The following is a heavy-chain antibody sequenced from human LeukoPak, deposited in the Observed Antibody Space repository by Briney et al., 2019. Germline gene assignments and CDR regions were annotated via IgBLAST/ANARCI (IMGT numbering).Heavy chain of an antibody. Sequence: PGGSLRLSCAASGFTFSSYWMSWVRQAPGKGLEWVANIKQVGSEKYYVDSVKGRFTISRDNAKNSLYLQMNSLRAEDTAVYYCATLYLREIVVVVAATPLDYWGQGTLVTVSS. CDR3: ATLYLREIVVVVAATPLDY. CDR2: IKQVGSEK. J-gene: IGHJ4*02. CDR1: GFTFSSYW. V-gene: IGHV3-7*03. D-gene: IGHD2-15*01.